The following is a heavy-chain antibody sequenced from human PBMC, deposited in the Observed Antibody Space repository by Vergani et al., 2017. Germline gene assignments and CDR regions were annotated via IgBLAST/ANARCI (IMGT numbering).Heavy chain of an antibody. V-gene: IGHV3-23*04. CDR1: GFTFSSYS. J-gene: IGHJ4*01. CDR3: ARAYGRYDWFDY. D-gene: IGHD1-20*01. Sequence: EVQLAESGGGLVQPGGSLRLSCTASGFTFSSYSMNWVRQAPGKGLEWVSGISASGAPTYYADSVKGRVTISRDNSKNTLYLQMNSLRVEDTAVYYCARAYGRYDWFDYWGQRTLVTVSS. CDR2: ISASGAPT.